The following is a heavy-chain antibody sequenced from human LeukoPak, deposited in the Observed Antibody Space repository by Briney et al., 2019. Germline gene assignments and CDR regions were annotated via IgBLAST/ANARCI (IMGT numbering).Heavy chain of an antibody. CDR3: AREYIVGATSYDY. D-gene: IGHD1-26*01. J-gene: IGHJ4*02. Sequence: GGSLRLSCAASGFTFSSNWMSWVRQAPGKGLEWVASIKQDGSEKKYVDSVKGRFTISRDNAKNSLYLQMNSLRAEDTAVYYCAREYIVGATSYDYWGQGTLVTVSS. V-gene: IGHV3-7*03. CDR1: GFTFSSNW. CDR2: IKQDGSEK.